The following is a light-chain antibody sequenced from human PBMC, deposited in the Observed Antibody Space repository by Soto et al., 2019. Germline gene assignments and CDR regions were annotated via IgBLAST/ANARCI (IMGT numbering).Light chain of an antibody. Sequence: QSALTQPASVSGSPGQSITISCTGTSSDIGDYNFVSWYQQHPGKAPKLMIYGVTNRPSGVSNRFSGSKSGNTASLTISGLQAEDEADYYCSSYTSSSAVVFGGRTKVTVL. CDR3: SSYTSSSAVV. J-gene: IGLJ3*02. CDR2: GVT. CDR1: SSDIGDYNF. V-gene: IGLV2-14*01.